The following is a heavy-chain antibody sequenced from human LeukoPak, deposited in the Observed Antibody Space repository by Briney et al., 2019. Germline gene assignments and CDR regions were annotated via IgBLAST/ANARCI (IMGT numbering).Heavy chain of an antibody. J-gene: IGHJ4*02. CDR1: GYTFTSYY. CDR3: ARDTGDGYNY. D-gene: IGHD5-24*01. Sequence: ASVKVSCKASGYTFTSYYMHWVRQAPGQGLAWMGRIIPILGIANYAQKFQGRVTITADKSTSTAYMELSSLRSEDTAVYYCARDTGDGYNYWGQGTLVTVSS. V-gene: IGHV1-69*04. CDR2: IIPILGIA.